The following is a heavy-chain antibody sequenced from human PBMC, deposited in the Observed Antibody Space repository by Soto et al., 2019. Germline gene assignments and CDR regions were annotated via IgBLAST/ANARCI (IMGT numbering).Heavy chain of an antibody. CDR3: ASWEFVGPTSLDYYSGMDV. D-gene: IGHD1-26*01. CDR1: GYTFTNYY. J-gene: IGHJ6*02. Sequence: ASVKVSCKASGYTFTNYYMHWVRQAPGQGLEWMGVIHYSGATPTYAQKSQGRVTMARDTSTSTVYVELSSLTSEDTAVYYCASWEFVGPTSLDYYSGMDVWG. V-gene: IGHV1-46*01. CDR2: IHYSGATP.